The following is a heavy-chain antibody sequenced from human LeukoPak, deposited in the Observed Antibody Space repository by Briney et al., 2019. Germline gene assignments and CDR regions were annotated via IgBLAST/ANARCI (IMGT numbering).Heavy chain of an antibody. CDR3: ARDSVVGAPGY. CDR1: GYTFTGYY. J-gene: IGHJ4*02. D-gene: IGHD1-26*01. V-gene: IGHV1-2*06. Sequence: ASVKVSCKASGYTFTGYYMNWVRQAPGQGLEWMGRINPNSGGTNHEQKFQGRVTMTRETSNSTAYMEMSRQRYDDTAVYYCARDSVVGAPGYWGQGTLVTVSS. CDR2: INPNSGGT.